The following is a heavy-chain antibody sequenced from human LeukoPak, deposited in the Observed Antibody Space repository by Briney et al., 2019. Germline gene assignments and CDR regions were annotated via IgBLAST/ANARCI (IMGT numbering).Heavy chain of an antibody. CDR2: ISSGGTT. CDR3: ARDRSYGDFAWGY. J-gene: IGHJ4*02. V-gene: IGHV3-53*04. D-gene: IGHD4-17*01. CDR1: GFTVSSNF. Sequence: GGSLRLSCAASGFTVSSNFMTWVRQAPGKGLEWVSVISSGGTTYYADSVKGRFTISRHISKNTVYLQMNSLRAEDTAVYYCARDRSYGDFAWGYWGQGTLVTVPS.